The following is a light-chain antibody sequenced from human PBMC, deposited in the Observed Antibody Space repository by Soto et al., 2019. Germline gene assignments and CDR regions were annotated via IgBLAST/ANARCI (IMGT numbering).Light chain of an antibody. CDR1: SSDVGGYNY. CDR2: EVS. Sequence: QCALTQPASVSGSPGQSITISCTGTSSDVGGYNYISWYQQHPGKSPKVMIYEVSNRPSGFSNRFSGSKSVNSASLTSSGLPAEDAADYYCGSNRSIXTLVFGCGTKVXVX. CDR3: GSNRSIXTLV. V-gene: IGLV2-14*01. J-gene: IGLJ1*01.